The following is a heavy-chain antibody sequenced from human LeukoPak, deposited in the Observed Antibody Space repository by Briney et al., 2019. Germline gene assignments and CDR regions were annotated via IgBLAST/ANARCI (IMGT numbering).Heavy chain of an antibody. Sequence: GGSLRLSCAASGFTFDDYAMHWVRQAPGMGLEWVSGISWNSGSIVYADSVKGRFTISRDNAKNTLYLQMNSLRAEDTAVYYCAKASLTARPVDYWGQGTLVTVSS. CDR3: AKASLTARPVDY. CDR2: ISWNSGSI. D-gene: IGHD6-6*01. V-gene: IGHV3-9*01. CDR1: GFTFDDYA. J-gene: IGHJ4*02.